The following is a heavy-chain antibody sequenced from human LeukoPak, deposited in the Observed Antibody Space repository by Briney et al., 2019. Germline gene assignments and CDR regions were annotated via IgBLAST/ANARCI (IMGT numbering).Heavy chain of an antibody. CDR3: ARVKGLWLDSHLHY. D-gene: IGHD5-18*01. CDR1: GGTFNSYA. Sequence: GASVKVSCKSSGGTFNSYAISWVRQAPGQGLEWMGEIIPIFGTPNYAQKFQGRVTITADESTSTAYMELSSLRSEDTAVYFCARVKGLWLDSHLHYWGQGTLVTVSS. V-gene: IGHV1-69*01. CDR2: IIPIFGTP. J-gene: IGHJ4*02.